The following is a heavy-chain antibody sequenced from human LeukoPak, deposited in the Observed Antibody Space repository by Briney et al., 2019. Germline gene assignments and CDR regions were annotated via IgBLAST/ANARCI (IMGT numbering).Heavy chain of an antibody. CDR3: ARGNKDYGDYARGLSDY. D-gene: IGHD4-17*01. J-gene: IGHJ4*02. Sequence: ASVKVSCKASGYPFTGYYMHWVRQAPGQGLEWMGWINPNSGGTNSAQKFQGRVTMTRDTSIITAYMELSRLRSEDTAVYYCARGNKDYGDYARGLSDYWGQGTLVTVSS. V-gene: IGHV1-2*02. CDR2: INPNSGGT. CDR1: GYPFTGYY.